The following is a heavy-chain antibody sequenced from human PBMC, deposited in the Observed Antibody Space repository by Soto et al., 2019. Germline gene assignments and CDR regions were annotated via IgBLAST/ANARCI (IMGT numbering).Heavy chain of an antibody. J-gene: IGHJ4*02. CDR3: ARGGPGGYCSSTSCQGSFDY. CDR2: INHSGST. CDR1: GGSFSGYY. V-gene: IGHV4-34*01. Sequence: SETLSLTCAVYGGSFSGYYWSWIRQPPGKGLEWIGKINHSGSTNYNPSLKSRVTISVDTSKNQFSLKLSSVTAADTAVYYCARGGPGGYCSSTSCQGSFDYWGQGTLVTVSS. D-gene: IGHD2-2*03.